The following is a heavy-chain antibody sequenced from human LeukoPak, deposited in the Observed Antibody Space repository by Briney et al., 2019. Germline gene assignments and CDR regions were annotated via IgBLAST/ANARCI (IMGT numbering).Heavy chain of an antibody. J-gene: IGHJ4*02. V-gene: IGHV4-59*01. CDR3: ARDRGDGYNYLLDY. CDR1: GGSISSYY. Sequence: SETLSLTCTVSGGSISSYYWSWMRQPPGKGLEWIGYIYYSGSTNYNPSLKSRVTISVDTSKNQFSLKLSSVTAADTAVYYCARDRGDGYNYLLDYWGQGTLXTVSS. D-gene: IGHD5-24*01. CDR2: IYYSGST.